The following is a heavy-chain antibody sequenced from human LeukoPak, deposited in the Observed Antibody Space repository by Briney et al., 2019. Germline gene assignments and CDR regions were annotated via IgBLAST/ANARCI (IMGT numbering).Heavy chain of an antibody. CDR3: ARGRYDFWSGPRAYYFDY. D-gene: IGHD3-3*01. CDR1: DLTFSNYE. CDR2: ISSSSSTI. V-gene: IGHV3-48*03. J-gene: IGHJ4*01. Sequence: GGSLRLSCTSSDLTFSNYETHWVRQAPGKGLDWVSYISSSSSTIYYADSVEGRFTISRDNAKNSLYLQMNSLRAEDTAIYYCARGRYDFWSGPRAYYFDYWGQGTLVTVSS.